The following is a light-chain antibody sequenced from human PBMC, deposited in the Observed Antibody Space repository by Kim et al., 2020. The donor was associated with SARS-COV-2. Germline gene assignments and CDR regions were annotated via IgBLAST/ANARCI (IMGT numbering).Light chain of an antibody. J-gene: IGLJ1*01. CDR3: QAWDSNTHNYV. CDR2: QDS. Sequence: SYELTQPPSVSVSPGQTASITCSGDKLGDKYACLYQQKPGQSPVLVIYQDSKRPSGIPERFSGSNSGNTATLTISGTQAMDEADYYCQAWDSNTHNYVFG. CDR1: KLGDKY. V-gene: IGLV3-1*01.